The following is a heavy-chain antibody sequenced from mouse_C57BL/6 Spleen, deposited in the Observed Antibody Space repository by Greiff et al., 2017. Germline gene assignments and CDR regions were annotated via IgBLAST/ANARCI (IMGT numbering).Heavy chain of an antibody. D-gene: IGHD1-1*01. V-gene: IGHV1-85*01. CDR2: IYPRDGST. CDR1: GYTFTSYD. Sequence: QVQLQQSGAELARPGASVKLSCKASGYTFTSYDINWVKQRPGQGLEWIGWIYPRDGSTKYNEKFKGKATLTVDTSSSTAYMELHSLTSEDSAVYFCAILVYYGSYYAMDYWGQGTSVTVSS. J-gene: IGHJ4*01. CDR3: AILVYYGSYYAMDY.